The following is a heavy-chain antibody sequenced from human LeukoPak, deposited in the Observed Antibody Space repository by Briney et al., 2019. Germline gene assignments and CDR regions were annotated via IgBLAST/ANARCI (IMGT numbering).Heavy chain of an antibody. CDR3: ARSRSAMVILYYYYYMDV. D-gene: IGHD5-18*01. Sequence: PGGSLRLSCAASGFIFSSYWMSWVRQAPGKGLEWVANIKQDGSEKYYVDSVKGRFTISRDNAKNSLYLQMNSLRAEDTAVYYCARSRSAMVILYYYYYMDVWGKGTTVTVSS. V-gene: IGHV3-7*01. CDR1: GFIFSSYW. J-gene: IGHJ6*03. CDR2: IKQDGSEK.